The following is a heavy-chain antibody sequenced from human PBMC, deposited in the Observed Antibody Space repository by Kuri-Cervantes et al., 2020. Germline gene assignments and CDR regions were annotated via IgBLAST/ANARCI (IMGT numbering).Heavy chain of an antibody. V-gene: IGHV3-23*01. J-gene: IGHJ5*02. CDR1: GFTFSSYA. CDR3: AKDRNPTIFGVVIGFGFDP. D-gene: IGHD3-3*01. CDR2: ISGSSGST. Sequence: GGSLRLSCAASGFTFSSYAMSWVRQAPGKGLEWVSAISGSSGSTYYADSVKGRFTISRDNSKNTLYLQMNSLRAEDTAVYYCAKDRNPTIFGVVIGFGFDPWGQGTLVTVSS.